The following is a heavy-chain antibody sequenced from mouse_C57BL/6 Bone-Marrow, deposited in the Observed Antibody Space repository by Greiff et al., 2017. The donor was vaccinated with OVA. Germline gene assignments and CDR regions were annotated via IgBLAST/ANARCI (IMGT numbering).Heavy chain of an antibody. CDR2: IDPATGGT. CDR1: GYTFTDYE. CDR3: TRGYSNYYAMDY. J-gene: IGHJ4*01. Sequence: VQLQQSGAELVRPGASVTLSCKASGYTFTDYEMHWVKQTPVHGLEWIGAIDPATGGTAYNQKFKGKAILTADKSSSTAYMALRSLTSEDSAVYYGTRGYSNYYAMDYWGQGTSVTVSS. V-gene: IGHV1-15*01. D-gene: IGHD2-5*01.